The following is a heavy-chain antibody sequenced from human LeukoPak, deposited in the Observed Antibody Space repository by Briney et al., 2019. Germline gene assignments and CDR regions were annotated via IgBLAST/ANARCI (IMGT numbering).Heavy chain of an antibody. J-gene: IGHJ4*02. D-gene: IGHD6-25*01. CDR3: AKTYHPSGLYYFDY. Sequence: GGSLRLSCAASGFTFSSYAMSWVRQAPGKGLEWVSAISGSGGSTYYADSVKGRLTISRDNSKNTLYLQMNSLRAEDTAVYYCAKTYHPSGLYYFDYWGQGTLVTVSS. CDR2: ISGSGGST. CDR1: GFTFSSYA. V-gene: IGHV3-23*01.